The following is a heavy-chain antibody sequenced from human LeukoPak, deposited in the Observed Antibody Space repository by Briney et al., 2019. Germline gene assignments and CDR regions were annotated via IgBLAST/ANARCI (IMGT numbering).Heavy chain of an antibody. J-gene: IGHJ4*02. CDR2: ISAYNGNT. CDR1: GYTFTSYG. CDR3: ARDSLAPRIAMAGTDY. D-gene: IGHD6-19*01. V-gene: IGHV1-18*01. Sequence: GASVKVSCKASGYTFTSYGISWVRQAPGQGLEWMGWISAYNGNTNYAQKLQGRVTMTTDTSTSTAYMELRSLRSDDTAVYYCARDSLAPRIAMAGTDYWGQGTLVTVSS.